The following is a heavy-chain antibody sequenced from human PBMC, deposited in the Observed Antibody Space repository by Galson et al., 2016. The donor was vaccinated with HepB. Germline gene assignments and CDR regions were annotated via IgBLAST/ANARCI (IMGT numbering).Heavy chain of an antibody. V-gene: IGHV1-46*01. CDR3: AGGCSRSTCVHNFDY. D-gene: IGHD2-2*01. J-gene: IGHJ4*02. CDR2: IHPRGHIT. CDR1: GGTFSSYA. Sequence: SVKVSCKASGGTFSSYAFSWVRQAPGQGFEWMGIIHPRGHITTYAEKFRDRVTMTRDTSTQTVYMHLSRLTSDDTAVYYCAGGCSRSTCVHNFDYWGQGTLVTVSS.